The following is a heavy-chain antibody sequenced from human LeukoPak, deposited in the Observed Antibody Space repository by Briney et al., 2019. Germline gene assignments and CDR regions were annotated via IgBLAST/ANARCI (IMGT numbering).Heavy chain of an antibody. CDR1: GFAFSDYW. Sequence: GGSLRLSCVASGFAFSDYWMNWVRQAPGKGLEWVSATSGSGGTKFHADSVKGRFTTSRDNSKDTLYLQMNSLKVEDTATYYCGKEGGAWGQGTKVTVSS. CDR3: GKEGGA. V-gene: IGHV3-23*01. D-gene: IGHD3-16*01. CDR2: TSGSGGTK. J-gene: IGHJ5*02.